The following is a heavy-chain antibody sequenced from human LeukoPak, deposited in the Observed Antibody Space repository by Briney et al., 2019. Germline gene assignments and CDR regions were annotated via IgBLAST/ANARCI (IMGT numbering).Heavy chain of an antibody. Sequence: PSETLSLTCTVSGGSISSGGYYWSWIRQHPGKGLEWIGYIYYSGSTYYNPSLKSRVTISVDTSKNQFSLKLSSVTAADTAVYYCARKYSSSWYGSYWFDPWGQGTLVTVSS. CDR1: GGSISSGGYY. CDR2: IYYSGST. J-gene: IGHJ5*02. CDR3: ARKYSSSWYGSYWFDP. D-gene: IGHD6-13*01. V-gene: IGHV4-30-4*08.